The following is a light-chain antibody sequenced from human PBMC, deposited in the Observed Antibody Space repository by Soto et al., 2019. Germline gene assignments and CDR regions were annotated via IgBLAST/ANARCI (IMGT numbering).Light chain of an antibody. CDR3: AACDDSLNGVV. Sequence: QSALTQPPSASGTPGQRVTISCSGSSSNIGSNTVNWYQQLPGTAPKLLIYSSNQRPSGVPDRFSGSKSGTSASLAISGLQSEDEADYYCAACDDSLNGVVFGGGTKVTVL. CDR1: SSNIGSNT. J-gene: IGLJ2*01. V-gene: IGLV1-44*01. CDR2: SSN.